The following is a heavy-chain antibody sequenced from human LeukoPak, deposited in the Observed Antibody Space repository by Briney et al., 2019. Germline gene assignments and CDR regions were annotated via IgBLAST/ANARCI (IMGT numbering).Heavy chain of an antibody. Sequence: SVKVSCKASGGTFTSYAISWVRQAPGQGLEWMGRIIPIFGKANYAQKFQGRVTITADKSTSTAYLELRSLRSEDTAVYYCARGYSSGFNWFDPWGRGTLVTVSS. J-gene: IGHJ5*02. CDR2: IIPIFGKA. CDR1: GGTFTSYA. D-gene: IGHD6-19*01. CDR3: ARGYSSGFNWFDP. V-gene: IGHV1-69*04.